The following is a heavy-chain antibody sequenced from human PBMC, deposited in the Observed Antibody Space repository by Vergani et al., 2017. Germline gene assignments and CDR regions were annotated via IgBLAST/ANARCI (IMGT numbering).Heavy chain of an antibody. CDR2: IYYSGST. CDR1: GGSVSSGSYY. Sequence: QVQLQESGPGLVKPSETLSLTCTVSGGSVSSGSYYWSWIRQPAGKGLEWIGYIYYSGSTNYNPSLKSRVTISVDTSKNQFSLKLSSVTAADTAVYYCARHIRFGSEPFDPWGQGTLVTVSS. D-gene: IGHD3-3*01. V-gene: IGHV4-61*10. CDR3: ARHIRFGSEPFDP. J-gene: IGHJ5*02.